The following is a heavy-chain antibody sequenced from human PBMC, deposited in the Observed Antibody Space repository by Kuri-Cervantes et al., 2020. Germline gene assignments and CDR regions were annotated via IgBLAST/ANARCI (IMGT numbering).Heavy chain of an antibody. CDR2: INLNSGDT. J-gene: IGHJ5*01. Sequence: ASVKVSCKVSGYTLTDYYMHWVRQAPGQGPEWMGWINLNSGDTKYAQKFQGRVTMTRDTSITTAYMELSRLRSDDTAVYYCARDRVQNWFDFWGQGTPVTVSS. V-gene: IGHV1-2*02. CDR3: ARDRVQNWFDF. CDR1: GYTLTDYY. D-gene: IGHD3-10*01.